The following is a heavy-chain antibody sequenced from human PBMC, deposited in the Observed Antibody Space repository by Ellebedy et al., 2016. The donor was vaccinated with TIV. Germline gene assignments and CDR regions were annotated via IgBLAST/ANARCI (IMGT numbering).Heavy chain of an antibody. CDR2: INPSGGST. CDR1: GYTFTSYY. D-gene: IGHD3-3*01. J-gene: IGHJ4*02. CDR3: ARGHDDFWSGYYLDY. V-gene: IGHV1-46*01. Sequence: ASVKVSXKASGYTFTSYYMHWVRQAPGQGLEWMGIINPSGGSTSYAQKFQGRVTMTRDTSTSTAYMELRSLRSDDTAVYYCARGHDDFWSGYYLDYWGQGTLVTVSS.